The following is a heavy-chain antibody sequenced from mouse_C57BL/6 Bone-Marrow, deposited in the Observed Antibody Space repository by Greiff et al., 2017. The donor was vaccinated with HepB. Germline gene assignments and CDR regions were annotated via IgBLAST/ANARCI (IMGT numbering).Heavy chain of an antibody. D-gene: IGHD1-1*01. J-gene: IGHJ1*03. CDR2: IWSGGST. CDR1: GFSLTSYG. V-gene: IGHV2-2*01. Sequence: VKLQESGPGLVQPSQSLSITCTVSGFSLTSYGVHWVRQSPGKGLEWLGVIWSGGSTDYNAAFISRLSISKDNSKSQVFFKMNSLQADDTAIYYCARKGYGRKPYWYFDVWGTGTTVTVSS. CDR3: ARKGYGRKPYWYFDV.